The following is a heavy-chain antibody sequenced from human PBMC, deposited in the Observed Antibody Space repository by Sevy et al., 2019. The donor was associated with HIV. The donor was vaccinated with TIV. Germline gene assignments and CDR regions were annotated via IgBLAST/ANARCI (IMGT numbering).Heavy chain of an antibody. CDR3: AREGFSRTMTMSYYYYMDV. CDR2: TYYRSKWYN. Sequence: SQTLSLTCAISGDSVSSNSAAWNWIRQSPSRGLEWLGRTYYRSKWYNDYAVSVKSRITINPDTSKNQFSLQLNSVTPEHTAVYYCAREGFSRTMTMSYYYYMDVWGKGTTVTVSS. V-gene: IGHV6-1*01. CDR1: GDSVSSNSAA. J-gene: IGHJ6*03. D-gene: IGHD3-22*01.